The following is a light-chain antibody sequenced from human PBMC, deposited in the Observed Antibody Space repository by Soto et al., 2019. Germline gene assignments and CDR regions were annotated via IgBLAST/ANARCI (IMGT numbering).Light chain of an antibody. CDR3: SSYTSSSTQ. V-gene: IGLV2-14*01. CDR2: EVN. J-gene: IGLJ2*01. CDR1: SSDVGGYNY. Sequence: QSALTQPASVSGSPGQSITISCTGTSSDVGGYNYVSWYQQHPGKAPKLMIYEVNNRPSGVSSRFSGSKSGNTASLTISGLQAEDEADYYCSSYTSSSTQFGGGTKLTVL.